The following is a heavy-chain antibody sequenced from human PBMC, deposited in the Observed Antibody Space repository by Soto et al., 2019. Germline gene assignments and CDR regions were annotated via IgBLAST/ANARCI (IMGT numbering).Heavy chain of an antibody. D-gene: IGHD3-16*02. CDR3: AKALDDYIWGSYRPNDY. V-gene: IGHV3-23*01. Sequence: EGSLRLSCAASGFTFSSYAMSWVRQAPGKGLEWVSAISGIGGSTYYADSVKGRFTISRDNSKNTLYLQMNSLRAEDTAVYYCAKALDDYIWGSYRPNDYWGQGTLVTVSS. CDR1: GFTFSSYA. J-gene: IGHJ4*02. CDR2: ISGIGGST.